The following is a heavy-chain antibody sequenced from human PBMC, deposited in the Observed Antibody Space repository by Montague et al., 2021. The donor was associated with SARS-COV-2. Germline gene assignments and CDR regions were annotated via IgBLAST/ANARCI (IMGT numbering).Heavy chain of an antibody. CDR2: MNSDGTSR. CDR1: GFTFSSYS. J-gene: IGHJ3*01. D-gene: IGHD3-22*01. CDR3: AKGGYFRFDAFDL. V-gene: IGHV3-74*01. Sequence: SLRLSCAASGFTFSSYSMNWVRQAPGKGLVWVSYMNSDGTSRGYADSVRGRFTISRDNAKNTLYLQMSSLRAEDTAVYYCAKGGYFRFDAFDLWGQGTMVTVSS.